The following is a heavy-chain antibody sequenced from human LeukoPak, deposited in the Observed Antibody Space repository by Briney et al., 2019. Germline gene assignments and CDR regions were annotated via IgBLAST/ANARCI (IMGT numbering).Heavy chain of an antibody. V-gene: IGHV3-11*04. J-gene: IGHJ5*02. CDR3: ARAGDIVVVPAAEHPTNWFDP. CDR2: ISSSGSTI. D-gene: IGHD2-2*01. CDR1: GFTFSDYY. Sequence: PGGSLRLSCAASGFTFSDYYMSWIRQAPGKGLEWVSYISSSGSTIYYADSVKGRFTISRDNAKNSLYLQMNSLRAEDTAVYYCARAGDIVVVPAAEHPTNWFDPWGQGTLVTVSS.